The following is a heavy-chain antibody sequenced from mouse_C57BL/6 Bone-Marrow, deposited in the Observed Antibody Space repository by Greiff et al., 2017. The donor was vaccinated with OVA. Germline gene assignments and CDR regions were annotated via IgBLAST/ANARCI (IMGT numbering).Heavy chain of an antibody. J-gene: IGHJ1*03. V-gene: IGHV5-15*01. CDR3: ARQDYDYDEYFDV. CDR1: GFTFSDYG. CDR2: ISNLAYSI. D-gene: IGHD2-4*01. Sequence: EVKVVESGGGLVQPGGSLKLSCAASGFTFSDYGMAWVRQAPRKGPEWVAFISNLAYSIYYADTVTGRFTISRENAKNTLYLEMSSLRSEDTAMYYCARQDYDYDEYFDVWGTGTTVTVSS.